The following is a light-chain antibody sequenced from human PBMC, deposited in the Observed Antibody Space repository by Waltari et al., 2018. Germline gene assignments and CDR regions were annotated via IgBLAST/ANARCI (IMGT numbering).Light chain of an antibody. CDR3: QQANSIPIT. Sequence: IQRPQSPSSVSASVGDRVTITCRASQGINSWLAWYQQKPGKAPKLLIYAASHLQSGVPSRFSGSGSGTDFTLTISSLQPEDCATYYCQQANSIPITFGPWTKVDIK. CDR2: AAS. J-gene: IGKJ3*01. V-gene: IGKV1D-12*01. CDR1: QGINSW.